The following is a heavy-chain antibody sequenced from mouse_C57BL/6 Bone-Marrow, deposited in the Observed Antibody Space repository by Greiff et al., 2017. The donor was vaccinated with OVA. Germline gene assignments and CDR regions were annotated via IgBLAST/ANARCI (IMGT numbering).Heavy chain of an antibody. J-gene: IGHJ3*01. CDR2: IHPNSGST. CDR1: GYTFTSYW. Sequence: VKLQQPGAELVKPGASVKLSCKASGYTFTSYWMPWVKQRPGQGLAWIGMIHPNSGSTNYNEKFKSKATLPIDKSSSTAYMQLSSLTSEDSAVYYCARKGFAYWGQGTLVTVSA. V-gene: IGHV1-64*01. CDR3: ARKGFAY.